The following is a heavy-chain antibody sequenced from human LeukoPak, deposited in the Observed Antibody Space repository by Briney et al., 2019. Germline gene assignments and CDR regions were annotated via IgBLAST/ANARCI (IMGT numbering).Heavy chain of an antibody. Sequence: GGSLRLSCAASGFTFSSYVMSWVRQAPGKGLEWVSAISGSGDNTYYADSVKDRFTISRDKSKNTLYLQMNSLGAEDTAVYYCAKNRGNYYYFDYWGQGTLVTVSS. CDR2: ISGSGDNT. V-gene: IGHV3-23*01. CDR3: AKNRGNYYYFDY. CDR1: GFTFSSYV. J-gene: IGHJ4*02. D-gene: IGHD4-11*01.